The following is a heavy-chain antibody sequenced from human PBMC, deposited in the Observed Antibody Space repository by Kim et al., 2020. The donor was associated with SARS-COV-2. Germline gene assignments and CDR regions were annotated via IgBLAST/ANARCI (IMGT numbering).Heavy chain of an antibody. J-gene: IGHJ4*02. CDR3: ARASYYYGSGSYPDY. D-gene: IGHD3-10*01. Sequence: DSGKGRFTISRDNAKNSLYLQMNSLRAEDTAVYYCARASYYYGSGSYPDYWGQGTLVTVSS. V-gene: IGHV3-11*06.